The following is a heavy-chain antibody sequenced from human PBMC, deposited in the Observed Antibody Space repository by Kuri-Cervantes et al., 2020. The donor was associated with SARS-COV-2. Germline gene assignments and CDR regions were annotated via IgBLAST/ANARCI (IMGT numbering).Heavy chain of an antibody. Sequence: ASVKVSCKASGYTFTSYYMHWVRQAPGQGLEWMGIINPSGGSTSYAQKFQGRVTMTRDTSTSTVYMELSSLRSEDTAVYYCARDLMTTVTTGAFGIWGQGTMVTVSS. CDR3: ARDLMTTVTTGAFGI. CDR2: INPSGGST. CDR1: GYTFTSYY. D-gene: IGHD4-17*01. J-gene: IGHJ3*02. V-gene: IGHV1-46*01.